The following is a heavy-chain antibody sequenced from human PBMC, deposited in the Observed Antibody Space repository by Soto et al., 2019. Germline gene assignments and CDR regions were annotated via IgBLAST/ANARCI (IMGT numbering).Heavy chain of an antibody. V-gene: IGHV3-33*01. J-gene: IGHJ6*02. CDR2: VWYDGGNK. Sequence: QVQLVESGGGVVQPGRSLRLSCAASGFTCSSYGMHWVRQAPGKGLEWVALVWYDGGNKYYADSVKGRFTISRDNSKNTLYLQMNSLRDEDTAVYYCVRAAGYSGNDYVYYYGMDVWGQETTVTVSS. D-gene: IGHD5-12*01. CDR1: GFTCSSYG. CDR3: VRAAGYSGNDYVYYYGMDV.